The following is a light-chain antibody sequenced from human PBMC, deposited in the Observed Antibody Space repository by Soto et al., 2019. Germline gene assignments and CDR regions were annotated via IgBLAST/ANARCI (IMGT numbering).Light chain of an antibody. Sequence: IHMSHSPSTLSVSLGDIVTITFRASQTISSWLAWYQQKPGKAPKLLIYKASTLKSGVPSRFSGSGSGTEFPLTISSLQPDDYATYYCQPSYSTPPITFGQGTRLEIK. CDR3: QPSYSTPPIT. J-gene: IGKJ5*01. V-gene: IGKV1-5*03. CDR1: QTISSW. CDR2: KAS.